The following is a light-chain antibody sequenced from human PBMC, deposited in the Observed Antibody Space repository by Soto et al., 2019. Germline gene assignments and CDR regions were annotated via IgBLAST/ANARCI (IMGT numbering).Light chain of an antibody. CDR3: QQSYNIPIT. CDR1: QTISSW. Sequence: DIQMTQSPSTLSGSVGDRVTITCRASQTISSWLAWYQQKPGKAPKLLIYKASTLKSGVPSRFSGSGSGTEFTLTISSLQPDDFATFYCQQSYNIPITFGQGTGLEIK. V-gene: IGKV1-5*03. J-gene: IGKJ5*01. CDR2: KAS.